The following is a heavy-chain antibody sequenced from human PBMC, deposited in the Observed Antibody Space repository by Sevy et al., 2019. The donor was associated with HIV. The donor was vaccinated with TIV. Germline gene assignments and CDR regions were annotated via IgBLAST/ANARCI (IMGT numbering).Heavy chain of an antibody. D-gene: IGHD6-13*01. Sequence: GGSLRLSCAASGFTFSSFAMSWVRQVPGKGLEWVSSINGRGGSTYYADSVKGRVTLSRDNSKNTLFLQMDNLRAEDTAIYYCARPTPRIAASSAAFFDYWGQGTLVTVSS. CDR3: ARPTPRIAASSAAFFDY. CDR1: GFTFSSFA. J-gene: IGHJ4*02. V-gene: IGHV3-23*01. CDR2: INGRGGST.